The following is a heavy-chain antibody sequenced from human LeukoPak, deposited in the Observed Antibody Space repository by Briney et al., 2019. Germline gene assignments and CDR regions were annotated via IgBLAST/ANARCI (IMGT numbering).Heavy chain of an antibody. CDR3: ARDRLAFDY. J-gene: IGHJ4*02. CDR1: GYTFTGYY. V-gene: IGHV1-2*02. CDR2: INPNSGGT. Sequence: ASVKVSCKASGYTFTGYYMHWGRQAPGQGLEWMGWINPNSGGTNYAQKFQGRVTMTRDTSISTAYMDLSRLRSDDTAVYYCARDRLAFDYWGQGTLVTVSS.